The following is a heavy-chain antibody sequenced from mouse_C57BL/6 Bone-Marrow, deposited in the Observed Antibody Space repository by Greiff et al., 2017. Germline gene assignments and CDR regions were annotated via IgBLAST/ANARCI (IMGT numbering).Heavy chain of an antibody. J-gene: IGHJ1*03. CDR2: INPYNGDT. CDR3: ARSGYYGSNDWYFDV. Sequence: EVQLKESGPELVKPGDSVKISCKASGYSFTGYFMNWVMQSHGKSLEWIGRINPYNGDTFYNQKFKGKATLTVDKSSSTAHMELRSLTSEDSAVYYCARSGYYGSNDWYFDVWGTGTTVTVSS. D-gene: IGHD1-1*01. CDR1: GYSFTGYF. V-gene: IGHV1-20*01.